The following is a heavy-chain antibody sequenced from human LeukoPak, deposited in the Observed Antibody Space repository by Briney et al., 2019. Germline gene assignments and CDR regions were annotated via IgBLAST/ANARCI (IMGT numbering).Heavy chain of an antibody. D-gene: IGHD3-16*01. CDR2: IYSSGST. V-gene: IGHV4-4*07. Sequence: PSETLSLTCTVSGGSLSSYYWSWIRQPAGKGLEWIGRIYSSGSTNYNPSLKSRVTMSVDTSKNQFSLKLRSVTAADTAVYYCAREAVGSKDLDYWGQGTLVTVSS. J-gene: IGHJ4*02. CDR1: GGSLSSYY. CDR3: AREAVGSKDLDY.